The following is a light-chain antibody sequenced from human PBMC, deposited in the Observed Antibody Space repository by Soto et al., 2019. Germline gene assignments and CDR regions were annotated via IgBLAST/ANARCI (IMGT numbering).Light chain of an antibody. Sequence: EIVLTQSPGTLSLSPGERATLSCRASQTVSTNYLAWYQQKPGQAPRLLIYGASSRATGIPDRFSGSGSGTDFILTISRLEPEDFAVYYCQQYGSSLRTFGQGTKLEIK. CDR1: QTVSTNY. CDR2: GAS. J-gene: IGKJ2*01. V-gene: IGKV3-20*01. CDR3: QQYGSSLRT.